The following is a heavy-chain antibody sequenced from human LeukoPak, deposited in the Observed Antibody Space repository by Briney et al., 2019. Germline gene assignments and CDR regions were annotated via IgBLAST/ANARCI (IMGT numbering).Heavy chain of an antibody. D-gene: IGHD4-23*01. Sequence: PSETLSLTCAVSGGSISGGGYSWSWIRQPPGKGLEWIGYIYHSGSTYYNPSLKSRVTISVDRSKNQFSLKLSSVTAADTAVYYCATFYYGGKFLGFDYWGQGTLVTVSS. V-gene: IGHV4-30-2*01. J-gene: IGHJ4*02. CDR2: IYHSGST. CDR1: GGSISGGGYS. CDR3: ATFYYGGKFLGFDY.